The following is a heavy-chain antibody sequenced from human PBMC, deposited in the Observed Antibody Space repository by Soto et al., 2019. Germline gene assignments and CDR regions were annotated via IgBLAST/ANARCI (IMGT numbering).Heavy chain of an antibody. V-gene: IGHV6-1*01. Sequence: QVQLQQSGPGLVKPSHTLSLTCVISGNSVSSNSAAWIWISQSPSRGLEWLGRTYYRSKWYNDYAVSVKSRITINPVASKHQFSLHLESVIPEDTAVYYFAGVAWFRGMEVWGPGTPVTVSS. D-gene: IGHD2-21*01. CDR1: GNSVSSNSAA. CDR2: TYYRSKWYN. CDR3: AGVAWFRGMEV. J-gene: IGHJ6*02.